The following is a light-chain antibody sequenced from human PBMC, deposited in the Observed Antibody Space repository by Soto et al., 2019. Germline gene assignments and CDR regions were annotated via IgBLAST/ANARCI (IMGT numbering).Light chain of an antibody. CDR1: QSVSTTY. J-gene: IGKJ1*01. CDR2: GAS. V-gene: IGKV3-20*01. CDR3: QQHGNSPWT. Sequence: ESVLTQSPGTLSLTPWQTATLSCSASQSVSTTYLAWYQQKPGQAPRLLIYGASSRATGIPDRFSGSGSGTDFTLTISRLEPEDFAVYYCQQHGNSPWTFGQGTKVDIK.